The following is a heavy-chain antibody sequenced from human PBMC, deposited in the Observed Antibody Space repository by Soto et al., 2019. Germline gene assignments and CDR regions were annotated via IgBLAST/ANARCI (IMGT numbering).Heavy chain of an antibody. Sequence: GGSLRLSCTASGFTFGDYAMSWFRQAPGKGLEWVGFIRSKAYGGTTEYAASVKGRFTISRDDSKSIAYLQMNSLKTEDTAVYYCTRVDYDYIWGSYRSVDYWGQGTLVTVSS. J-gene: IGHJ4*02. CDR2: IRSKAYGGTT. CDR3: TRVDYDYIWGSYRSVDY. D-gene: IGHD3-16*02. V-gene: IGHV3-49*03. CDR1: GFTFGDYA.